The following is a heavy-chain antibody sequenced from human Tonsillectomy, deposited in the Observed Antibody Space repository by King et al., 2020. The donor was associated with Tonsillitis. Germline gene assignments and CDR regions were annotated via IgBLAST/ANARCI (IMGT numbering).Heavy chain of an antibody. CDR3: ARHPQKSAPVDY. V-gene: IGHV4-39*07. D-gene: IGHD2-2*01. CDR2: IYYSGST. CDR1: GGSISSSSYY. Sequence: QLQESGPGLVKPSETLSLTCTVSGGSISSSSYYWGWIRQPPGKGLEWIGSIYYSGSTYYNPSLKSRVTISVDTSKNPFSLKLSSLTAADTAEYYCARHPQKSAPVDYWGQGTLVTVSP. J-gene: IGHJ4*02.